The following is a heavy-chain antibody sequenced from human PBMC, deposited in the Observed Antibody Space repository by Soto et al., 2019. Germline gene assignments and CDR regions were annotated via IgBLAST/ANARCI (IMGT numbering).Heavy chain of an antibody. D-gene: IGHD5-12*01. CDR3: AKDSEYSGYDKLDY. Sequence: PGAPLILSGPASGFTFSRYAMSWGRQAPGKGLEWVSAISGSGGSTYYADSVKRRFTIPRDNPKNTPYLQMNSLTAADTAVYYCAKDSEYSGYDKLDYWGQGTLVTAPQ. J-gene: IGHJ4*02. V-gene: IGHV3-23*01. CDR1: GFTFSRYA. CDR2: ISGSGGST.